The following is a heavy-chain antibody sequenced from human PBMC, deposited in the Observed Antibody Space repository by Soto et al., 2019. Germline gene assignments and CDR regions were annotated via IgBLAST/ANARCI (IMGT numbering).Heavy chain of an antibody. V-gene: IGHV3-30*18. D-gene: IGHD1-26*01. Sequence: PGGSLRHSCAASGFTFSSYGMHWVRQAPGKGLEWVAVISYDGSNKYYADSVKGRFTISRDNSKNTLYLQMNSLRAEDTAVYYCAKDQGPVVSGSYYLFDYWGQGTLVTVSS. CDR2: ISYDGSNK. CDR1: GFTFSSYG. CDR3: AKDQGPVVSGSYYLFDY. J-gene: IGHJ4*02.